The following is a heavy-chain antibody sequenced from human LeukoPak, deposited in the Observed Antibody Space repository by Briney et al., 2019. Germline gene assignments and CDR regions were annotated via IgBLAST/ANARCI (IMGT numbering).Heavy chain of an antibody. D-gene: IGHD6-19*01. CDR2: INPNSGGT. J-gene: IGHJ4*02. CDR3: ARAEYSSGWYFDY. CDR1: GYTFTGYY. V-gene: IGHV1-2*02. Sequence: ASVKVSCKASGYTFTGYYMHWVRQAPGQGLEWMGWINPNSGGTNYAQKFQGRVTMTRDTSISTAYMELSRLRSDDTAVYYCARAEYSSGWYFDYWGQETLVTVSS.